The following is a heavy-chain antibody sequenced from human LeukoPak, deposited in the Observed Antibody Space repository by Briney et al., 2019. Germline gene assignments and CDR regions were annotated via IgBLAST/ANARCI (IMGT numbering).Heavy chain of an antibody. V-gene: IGHV4-39*01. CDR3: ARHEGLRYFTLYYYYGMDV. CDR2: IYYSGST. D-gene: IGHD3-9*01. Sequence: PSGTLSLTCTVSGGSISSSSYYWGWIRQPPGKGLEWIGSIYYSGSTYYNPSLKSRVTISVDTSKNQFSLKLSSVTAADTAVYYCARHEGLRYFTLYYYYGMDVWGQGTTVTVSS. J-gene: IGHJ6*02. CDR1: GGSISSSSYY.